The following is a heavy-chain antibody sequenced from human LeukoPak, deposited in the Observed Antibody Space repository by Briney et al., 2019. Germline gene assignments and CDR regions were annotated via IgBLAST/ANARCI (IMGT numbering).Heavy chain of an antibody. J-gene: IGHJ4*02. V-gene: IGHV4-30-4*01. D-gene: IGHD3-22*01. CDR2: IYYSGST. Sequence: PSETLSLTCTVSGGSISSGDYYWSWIRQPPGKGLEWIGYIYYSGSTYYNPSLKSRVTISVDTSKNQFSLKLSSVTAADTAVYYCAGARTYYYDSSGYQDGYWGQGTLVTVSS. CDR3: AGARTYYYDSSGYQDGY. CDR1: GGSISSGDYY.